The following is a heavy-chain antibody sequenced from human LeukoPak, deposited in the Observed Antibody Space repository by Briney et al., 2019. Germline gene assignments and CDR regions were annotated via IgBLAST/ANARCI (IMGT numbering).Heavy chain of an antibody. CDR3: ARENSGSYREFDY. CDR2: IYTSGST. CDR1: GGSISSYY. D-gene: IGHD1-26*01. Sequence: SETLSLTCTVPGGSISSYYWSWIRQPAGKGLEWIGRIYTSGSTNYNASLKSRVSMSVDTSKNQFSLKPSSVTAADTAVFYCARENSGSYREFDYWGQGTLVTVSS. J-gene: IGHJ4*02. V-gene: IGHV4-4*07.